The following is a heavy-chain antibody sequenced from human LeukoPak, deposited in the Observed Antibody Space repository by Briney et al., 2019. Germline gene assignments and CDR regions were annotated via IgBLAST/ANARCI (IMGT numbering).Heavy chain of an antibody. CDR3: ASLPWFGELLDY. CDR2: INHSGST. Sequence: TSETLSLTCAVYGGSFSGYYWSWIRQPPGKGLEWIGEINHSGSTNYNPSLKSRVTISVDTSKNQFSLKLSSVTAADTAVYYCASLPWFGELLDYWGQGTLVTVSS. V-gene: IGHV4-34*01. D-gene: IGHD3-10*01. J-gene: IGHJ4*02. CDR1: GGSFSGYY.